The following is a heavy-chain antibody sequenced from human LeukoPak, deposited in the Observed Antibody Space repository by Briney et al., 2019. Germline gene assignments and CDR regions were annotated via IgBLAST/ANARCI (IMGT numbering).Heavy chain of an antibody. Sequence: PSETLSLTCTVSGGSISGYYWSWIRQPPGKGLEWIAYIYYNGVSNYNPSLKSRVIISVDSSKNQFSLKLSSVTAADTAVYYCARRAAAGHFDYWGQGTLVTVSS. CDR1: GGSISGYY. CDR3: ARRAAAGHFDY. J-gene: IGHJ4*02. CDR2: IYYNGVS. V-gene: IGHV4-59*08. D-gene: IGHD6-13*01.